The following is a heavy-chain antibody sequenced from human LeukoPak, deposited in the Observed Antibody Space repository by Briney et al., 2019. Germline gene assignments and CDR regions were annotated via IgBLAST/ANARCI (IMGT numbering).Heavy chain of an antibody. J-gene: IGHJ4*02. V-gene: IGHV3-53*01. CDR1: RVTVSSNY. D-gene: IGHD2-15*01. CDR2: IYSGGVT. CDR3: AGRRTYFDY. Sequence: GGSLRLSCAASRVTVSSNYMSWVRQAPGKGLEWVSVIYSGGVTYYADSVKGRFTISRDNSKNTLYLQMNSLRADDTAVYYCAGRRTYFDYWGQGTLVTVSS.